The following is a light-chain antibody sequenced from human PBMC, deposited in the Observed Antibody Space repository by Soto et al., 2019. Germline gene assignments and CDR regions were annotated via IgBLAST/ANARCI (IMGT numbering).Light chain of an antibody. CDR1: QDISNY. J-gene: IGKJ3*01. Sequence: DIQMTQSPSSLSASVGDRVTITCQASQDISNYLNWYQQKPGKAPKLLIYDASNLETGVPSRFSGSGSGTDFTFTISSLQPEDIATYYCQQYDNRPFTFGPGTKVYSK. CDR2: DAS. V-gene: IGKV1-33*01. CDR3: QQYDNRPFT.